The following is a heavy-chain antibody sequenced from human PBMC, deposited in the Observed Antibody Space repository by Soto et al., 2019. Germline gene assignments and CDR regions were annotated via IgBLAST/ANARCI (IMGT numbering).Heavy chain of an antibody. V-gene: IGHV3-49*04. Sequence: GGSLRLSCAASGFTFSSYWMHWVRQAPGKGLEWVGFIRSKAYGGTTEYAASVKGRFTISRDDSKSIAYLQMNSLKTEDTAVYYCTRDRGDYALGYYYGLDVWGQGTTVTVS. CDR2: IRSKAYGGTT. CDR1: GFTFSSYW. D-gene: IGHD4-17*01. J-gene: IGHJ6*02. CDR3: TRDRGDYALGYYYGLDV.